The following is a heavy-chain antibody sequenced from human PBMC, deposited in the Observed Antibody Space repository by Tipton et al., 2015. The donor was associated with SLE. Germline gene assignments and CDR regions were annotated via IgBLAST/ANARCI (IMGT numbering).Heavy chain of an antibody. J-gene: IGHJ4*02. CDR3: ARDSPTVAGTFDS. D-gene: IGHD6-19*01. CDR1: GDSVSNSSAP. CDR2: TYYRSRWYN. V-gene: IGHV6-1*01. Sequence: GLVKPSQTLSLTCAISGDSVSNSSAPWNWIRQSPSRGLEWLGRTYYRSRWYNDYAVSVKSRITINPETSKNQFSLQLNSVTPEDTAVYYCARDSPTVAGTFDSWGQGTLVIVS.